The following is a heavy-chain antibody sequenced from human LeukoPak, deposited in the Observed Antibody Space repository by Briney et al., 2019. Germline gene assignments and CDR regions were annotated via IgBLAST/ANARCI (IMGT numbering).Heavy chain of an antibody. CDR2: INPTGGST. V-gene: IGHV1-46*01. CDR1: GYTFTSYY. Sequence: ASVKVSCKASGYTFTSYYMHWVRQAPGQGLEWMGLINPTGGSTGYAQKFQGRVTMTRDTSISTAYMELSSLRSDDTAVYYCARGVVAATFYYYMDVWGKGTTVTVSS. J-gene: IGHJ6*03. CDR3: ARGVVAATFYYYMDV. D-gene: IGHD2-15*01.